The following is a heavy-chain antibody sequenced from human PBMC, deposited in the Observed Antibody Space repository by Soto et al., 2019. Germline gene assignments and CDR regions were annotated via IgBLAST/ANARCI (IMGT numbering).Heavy chain of an antibody. CDR2: INPNSGGT. V-gene: IGHV1-2*04. Sequence: ASVKVSCKASGYAFTGYYMHWVRQAPGQGLEWMGWINPNSGGTNYAQKLQGWVTMTRDTSISTAYMELSRLRSDDTAVYYCARVSHHYYDSSRRAFDIWGQGTMVTVSS. D-gene: IGHD3-22*01. CDR1: GYAFTGYY. CDR3: ARVSHHYYDSSRRAFDI. J-gene: IGHJ3*02.